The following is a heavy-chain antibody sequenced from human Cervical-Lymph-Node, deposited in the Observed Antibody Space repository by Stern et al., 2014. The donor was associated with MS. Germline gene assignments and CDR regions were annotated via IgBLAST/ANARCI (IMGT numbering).Heavy chain of an antibody. Sequence: QVQLVQSGAEVRKPGSSVKVTCKTSGGYFSSFSITWVRQAPGQGLEWMGGLIPVFGTPNYAQKFQDRVTITADASTRTAYMDLSRLRSEDTAVYYCARGTVTNCFDSWGQGTLVTVSS. J-gene: IGHJ5*01. CDR3: ARGTVTNCFDS. CDR2: LIPVFGTP. CDR1: GGYFSSFS. D-gene: IGHD4-17*01. V-gene: IGHV1-69*01.